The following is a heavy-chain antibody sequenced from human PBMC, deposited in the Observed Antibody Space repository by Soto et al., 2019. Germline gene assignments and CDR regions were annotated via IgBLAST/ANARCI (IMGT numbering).Heavy chain of an antibody. CDR3: AHSPAPRVYFQH. Sequence: SGPTLVNPTQTRTLTCVFSGFSLNTGGVTVGWIRQPPGKALEWVALIYWDDGKRYSPSLKSRLTITKETSRNQVVLTMTNVDPEDTATYFCAHSPAPRVYFQHWGEGTLVTVSS. CDR2: IYWDDGK. J-gene: IGHJ1*01. V-gene: IGHV2-5*02. CDR1: GFSLNTGGVT. D-gene: IGHD3-10*01.